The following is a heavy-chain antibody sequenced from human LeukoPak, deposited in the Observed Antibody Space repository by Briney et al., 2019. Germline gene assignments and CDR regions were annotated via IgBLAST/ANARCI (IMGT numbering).Heavy chain of an antibody. Sequence: SVKVSCKASGGTFSSYAISWVRQAPGQGREWMGRIIPIFGTANYAQKFQGRVTITTDESTSTAYMELSSLRSEDTAVYYCARSEQLQHYFDYWGQGTLVTVSS. CDR2: IIPIFGTA. CDR3: ARSEQLQHYFDY. CDR1: GGTFSSYA. V-gene: IGHV1-69*05. D-gene: IGHD6-6*01. J-gene: IGHJ4*02.